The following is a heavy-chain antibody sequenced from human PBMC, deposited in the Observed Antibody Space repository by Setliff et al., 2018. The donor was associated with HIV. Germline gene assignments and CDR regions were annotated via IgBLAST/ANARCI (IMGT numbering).Heavy chain of an antibody. J-gene: IGHJ4*02. V-gene: IGHV1-3*01. CDR2: INAGNGNT. CDR3: ARETDWDGGFDY. CDR1: GYTFTSYA. D-gene: IGHD1-1*01. Sequence: ASVKVSCKASGYTFTSYAMHWVRQAPGQRLEWMGWINAGNGNTKCSQKFQGRVTITRDTSASTAYMELSSLRPEDTAVYYCARETDWDGGFDYWGQGTLVTVSS.